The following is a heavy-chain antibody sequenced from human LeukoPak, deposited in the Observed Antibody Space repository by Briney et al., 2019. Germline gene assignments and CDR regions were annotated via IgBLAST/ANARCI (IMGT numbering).Heavy chain of an antibody. Sequence: PSETLSLTCTVSGGSISSGSYYWSWIRQPAGKGLEWIGRIYTSGSTNYNPSLKSRVTISVDTSKNQFSLKLSSVTAADTAVYYCARSGEGRWLQLIEGYYYYMGVWGKGTTVTVSS. CDR3: ARSGEGRWLQLIEGYYYYMGV. CDR1: GGSISSGSYY. D-gene: IGHD5-24*01. V-gene: IGHV4-61*02. CDR2: IYTSGST. J-gene: IGHJ6*03.